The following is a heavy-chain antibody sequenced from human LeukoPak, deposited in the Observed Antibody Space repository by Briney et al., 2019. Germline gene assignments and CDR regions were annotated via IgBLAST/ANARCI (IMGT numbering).Heavy chain of an antibody. CDR2: INPNSGGT. Sequence: ASVKVSCKASGYTFTGYYMHWVRQAPGQGLEWMGWINPNSGGTNYAQKFQGRVTMTRDTSISTAYMELSRLRSDDTAVYYCARDRGGYYLYWYFDLWGRGTLVTVSS. D-gene: IGHD3-22*01. V-gene: IGHV1-2*02. CDR3: ARDRGGYYLYWYFDL. J-gene: IGHJ2*01. CDR1: GYTFTGYY.